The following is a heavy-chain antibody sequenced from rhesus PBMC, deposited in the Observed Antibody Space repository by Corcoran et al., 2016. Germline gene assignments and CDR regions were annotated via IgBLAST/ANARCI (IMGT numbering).Heavy chain of an antibody. D-gene: IGHD3-28*01. V-gene: IGHV4-80*01. CDR3: ARLTYYYDSGYFDY. J-gene: IGHJ4*01. CDR1: GGSFSSYW. Sequence: QVQLQESGPGLVKPSETLSLTCAVSGGSFSSYWWSWIRQPPGKGLEWIGEINGNSGNTNYNPSLKSRVTISKDASKNQFSLKLSSVTAADTAVYYCARLTYYYDSGYFDYWGQGVLVTVSS. CDR2: INGNSGNT.